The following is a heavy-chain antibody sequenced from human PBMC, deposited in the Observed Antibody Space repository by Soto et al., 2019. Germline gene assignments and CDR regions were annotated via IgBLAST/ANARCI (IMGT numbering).Heavy chain of an antibody. CDR2: IYHSGST. J-gene: IGHJ6*02. V-gene: IGHV4-4*02. Sequence: RASETLSLTCAFSGGSISSSNWWSWVRQPPGKGLEWIGEIYHSGSTNYNPSLKSRVTISVDRSKNQFSLKLTSVTAADTAVYYCARANIVVIPAARDYYGMDVWGQGTTVTVSS. CDR3: ARANIVVIPAARDYYGMDV. CDR1: GGSISSSNW. D-gene: IGHD2-2*01.